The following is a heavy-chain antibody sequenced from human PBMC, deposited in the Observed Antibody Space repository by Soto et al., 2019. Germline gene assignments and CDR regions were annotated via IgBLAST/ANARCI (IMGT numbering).Heavy chain of an antibody. CDR2: INHSGSA. CDR3: ARGVPGYGSGSPDHTYNWFDP. D-gene: IGHD3-10*01. Sequence: QGQLQQWGAGLLKPSETLSLTCAVYGGSFSGYYWSWMRQPPGKGLEWSGEINHSGSANYNPSLKSRVTISVDPSKNQFSLQVSSVTAADTAVYYCARGVPGYGSGSPDHTYNWFDPWGQGTQVTVSS. CDR1: GGSFSGYY. V-gene: IGHV4-34*02. J-gene: IGHJ5*02.